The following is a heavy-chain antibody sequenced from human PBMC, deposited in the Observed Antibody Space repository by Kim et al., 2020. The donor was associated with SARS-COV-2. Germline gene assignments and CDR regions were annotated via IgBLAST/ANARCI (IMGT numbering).Heavy chain of an antibody. V-gene: IGHV3-74*01. Sequence: GGSLRLSCAASGFSFGNYCMNWVRQAPGEGLVWVSRVNSDGSNTTYADSVKGRFTISRDNAKNTVYLQMNSLGAEDTAVYYCVRANDFWDYGSQGSQVT. J-gene: IGHJ4*02. CDR2: VNSDGSNT. D-gene: IGHD2-8*01. CDR1: GFSFGNYC. CDR3: VRANDFWDY.